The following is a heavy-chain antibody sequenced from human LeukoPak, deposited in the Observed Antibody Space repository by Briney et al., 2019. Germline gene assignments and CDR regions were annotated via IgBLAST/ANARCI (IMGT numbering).Heavy chain of an antibody. CDR3: ASTLDVATAAIGL. J-gene: IGHJ4*02. Sequence: ASVKVSCKASGYTFTSYAMNWVRQAPGQGLEWMGWINTNTGNPTYAQGFTGRFVSSLDTSVSTAYLQISSLKVEDTAVYYCASTLDVATAAIGLWGQGTLVTVSS. D-gene: IGHD2-2*01. CDR1: GYTFTSYA. CDR2: INTNTGNP. V-gene: IGHV7-4-1*02.